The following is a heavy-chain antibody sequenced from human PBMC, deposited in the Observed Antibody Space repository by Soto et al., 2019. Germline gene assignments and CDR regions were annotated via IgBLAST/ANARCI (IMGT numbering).Heavy chain of an antibody. CDR2: ISSSSSTI. CDR3: AREGGGIAAPNYSGMDV. CDR1: GFTFSSYS. J-gene: IGHJ6*04. V-gene: IGHV3-48*01. Sequence: GSLRLSCAASGFTFSSYSMNWVRQAPGKGLEWVSYISSSSSTIYYADSVKGRFTISRDNAKNSLYLQMNSLRAEDTAVYYCAREGGGIAAPNYSGMDVWGKGTTVTVSS. D-gene: IGHD6-13*01.